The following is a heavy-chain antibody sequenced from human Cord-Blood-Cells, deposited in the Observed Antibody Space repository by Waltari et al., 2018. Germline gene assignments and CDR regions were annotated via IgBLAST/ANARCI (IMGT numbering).Heavy chain of an antibody. J-gene: IGHJ4*02. D-gene: IGHD6-19*01. CDR3: ASIAVAGLLFDY. Sequence: QLQLQESGPGLVKPSATLSLTCTVSGGSISSSSYYWGWIRQPPGKGLEWIGSIYYSGSTYYNPSLKSRVTISVDTSKNQFSLKLSSVTAADTAVYYCASIAVAGLLFDYWGQGTLVTVSS. V-gene: IGHV4-39*01. CDR2: IYYSGST. CDR1: GGSISSSSYY.